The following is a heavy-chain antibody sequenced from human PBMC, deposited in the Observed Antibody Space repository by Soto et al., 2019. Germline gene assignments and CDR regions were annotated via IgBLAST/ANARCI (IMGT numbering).Heavy chain of an antibody. CDR1: GFTVSSNY. CDR3: ARDRKGNNPFDY. V-gene: IGHV3-66*01. D-gene: IGHD1-20*01. CDR2: IYSGGST. J-gene: IGHJ4*02. Sequence: EEQLVESGGGLVQPGGSLRLSCADSGFTVSSNYMSWVRQAPGEGLEWVSVIYSGGSTYYADSVKGRFTISRDNSKNTLYLQMNSLRAEDTAVYYCARDRKGNNPFDYWGQGTLVTVSS.